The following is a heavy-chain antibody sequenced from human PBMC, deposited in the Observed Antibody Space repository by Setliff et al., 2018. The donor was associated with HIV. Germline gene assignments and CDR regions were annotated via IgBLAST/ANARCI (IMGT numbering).Heavy chain of an antibody. CDR1: GDSISRYY. V-gene: IGHV4-4*08. J-gene: IGHJ4*02. Sequence: PSETLSLTCTVSGDSISRYYWSWIRQSPGKGLEWIGYMYTSGSANFNPSLKSRATISLDTSKNQFSLKLSSVTAADTAVYYCARAGRGSGRYVYSFDYWGQGSLVTVSS. CDR2: MYTSGSA. D-gene: IGHD1-26*01. CDR3: ARAGRGSGRYVYSFDY.